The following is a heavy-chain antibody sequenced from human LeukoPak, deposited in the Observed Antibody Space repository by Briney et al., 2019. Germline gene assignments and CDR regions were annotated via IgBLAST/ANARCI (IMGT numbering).Heavy chain of an antibody. V-gene: IGHV4-34*01. CDR3: ARGSSGSGSYYTPYGMDV. Sequence: SETLSLTCAVYGGSFSGYYWSWIRQPPGKGLEWIGEINHSGSTNYNPSLKSRATISVDTSKNQFSLKLSSVTAADTAVYSCARGSSGSGSYYTPYGMDVWGKGTTVTVSS. D-gene: IGHD3-10*01. J-gene: IGHJ6*04. CDR2: INHSGST. CDR1: GGSFSGYY.